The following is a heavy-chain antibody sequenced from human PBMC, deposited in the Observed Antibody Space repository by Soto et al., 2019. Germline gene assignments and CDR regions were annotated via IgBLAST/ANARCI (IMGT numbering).Heavy chain of an antibody. D-gene: IGHD3-3*01. CDR1: GFTFSSYA. V-gene: IGHV3-23*01. CDR2: ISGSGGST. J-gene: IGHJ6*02. Sequence: EVQLLESGGGLVQPGGSLRLSCAASGFTFSSYAMSWVRQAPGKGLEWVSAISGSGGSTYYADSVKGRFTIPRDNSKNTLYRQMNSLRAEDTAVYYCAKSPNLRFLARGGWAGYGMDVWGQGTTVTVSS. CDR3: AKSPNLRFLARGGWAGYGMDV.